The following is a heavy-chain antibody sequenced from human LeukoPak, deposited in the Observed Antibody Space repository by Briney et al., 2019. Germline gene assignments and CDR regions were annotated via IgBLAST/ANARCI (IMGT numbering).Heavy chain of an antibody. Sequence: PSETLSLTCTVSGDSVSSFYWGWIRQPPGKGLEWIGSIYYSGSTYYNPSLKSRVTISVDTSKNQFSLKLSSVTAADTAVYYCARVGVTMVRGVFNYWGQGTLVTVSS. CDR2: IYYSGST. CDR3: ARVGVTMVRGVFNY. V-gene: IGHV4-39*07. D-gene: IGHD3-10*01. J-gene: IGHJ4*02. CDR1: GDSVSSFY.